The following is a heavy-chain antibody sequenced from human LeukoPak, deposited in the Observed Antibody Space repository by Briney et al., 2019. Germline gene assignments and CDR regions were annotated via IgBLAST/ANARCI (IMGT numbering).Heavy chain of an antibody. CDR2: ISGSGGST. CDR1: GFTFSSYA. V-gene: IGHV3-23*01. J-gene: IGHJ5*02. D-gene: IGHD2-15*01. Sequence: PGGSLRLSCAASGFTFSSYAMSWVRQAPGKGLEWVSAISGSGGSTYYADSVKGRFTISRDNSKNTLYLQMNSLRAEDTAVYYCAARPVVVVAAPNWFDPWGQGTLVTVSS. CDR3: AARPVVVVAAPNWFDP.